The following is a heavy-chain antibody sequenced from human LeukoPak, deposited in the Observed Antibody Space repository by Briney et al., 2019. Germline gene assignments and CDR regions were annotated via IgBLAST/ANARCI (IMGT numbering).Heavy chain of an antibody. Sequence: PGGSLRLSCAASGFTFSTYAMGWVRQAPGKGLEWVSGISGRGSSTYYSDSVKGRFTISRDNSKNMLYLQMNSLRAEDTAVYYCAKDGPLVGPYYFDYWGQGTLVTVSS. CDR3: AKDGPLVGPYYFDY. D-gene: IGHD1-26*01. CDR2: ISGRGSST. J-gene: IGHJ4*02. CDR1: GFTFSTYA. V-gene: IGHV3-23*01.